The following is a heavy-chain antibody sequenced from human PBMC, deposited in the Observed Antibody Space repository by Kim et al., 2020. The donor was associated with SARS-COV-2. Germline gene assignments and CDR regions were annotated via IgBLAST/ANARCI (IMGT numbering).Heavy chain of an antibody. D-gene: IGHD1-7*01. J-gene: IGHJ6*03. V-gene: IGHV3-7*01. Sequence: GGSLRLSCVASGFTFSLYWVTWVRQAPGKGLEWVANIKPDGSDKFYVDSVKGRFTLSRDNAKNSLYLQMNSLRAEDTAVYYCARGRDFLELPHHYYHMDVWGKGTTVTVSS. CDR2: IKPDGSDK. CDR3: ARGRDFLELPHHYYHMDV. CDR1: GFTFSLYW.